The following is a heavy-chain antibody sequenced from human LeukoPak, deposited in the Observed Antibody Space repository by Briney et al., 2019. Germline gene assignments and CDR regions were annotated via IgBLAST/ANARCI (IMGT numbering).Heavy chain of an antibody. J-gene: IGHJ4*02. CDR3: ARELFGTPDEYYFDY. CDR1: GYTFTSYY. D-gene: IGHD3-3*01. V-gene: IGHV1-46*01. Sequence: ASVKVSCKASGYTFTSYYMHWVRQAPGQGLEWMGIINPSGGNTSYAQKFQGRVTMTRDMSTSTVYMELSNLKSEDTAVYYCARELFGTPDEYYFDYWGQGTLVTLSS. CDR2: INPSGGNT.